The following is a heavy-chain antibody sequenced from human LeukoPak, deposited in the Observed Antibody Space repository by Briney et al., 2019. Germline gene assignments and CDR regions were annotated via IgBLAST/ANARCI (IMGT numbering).Heavy chain of an antibody. V-gene: IGHV4-34*01. J-gene: IGHJ4*02. CDR3: ARQVGQNPPDY. Sequence: SETLSLTCTVYGGSFSNYYWSWISQPPGKGLEWIGEINHSGSTNYNPSLKSRVTISVDTSKNQFSLKLNSVTAADTAVYYCARQVGQNPPDYWGQGTLVTVSS. CDR1: GGSFSNYY. D-gene: IGHD1-26*01. CDR2: INHSGST.